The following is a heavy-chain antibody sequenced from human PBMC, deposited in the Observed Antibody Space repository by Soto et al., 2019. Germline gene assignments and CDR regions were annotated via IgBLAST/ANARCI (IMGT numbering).Heavy chain of an antibody. Sequence: GGSLRLSCAASGFTSSGYWMSWVRQAPGKGLEWVANIRQDGSEKYYVDSLKGRFTISRDNAKNSLYLQMNSLRAEDTAVYYCARGSDWFYYWGQGTLVTVSS. J-gene: IGHJ5*01. CDR2: IRQDGSEK. CDR1: GFTSSGYW. CDR3: ARGSDWFYY. V-gene: IGHV3-7*01.